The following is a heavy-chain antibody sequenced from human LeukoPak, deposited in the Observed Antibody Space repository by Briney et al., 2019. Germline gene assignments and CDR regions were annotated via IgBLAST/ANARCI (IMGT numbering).Heavy chain of an antibody. J-gene: IGHJ4*02. Sequence: SVTVSCMASGYIFSSYAISWVRQAPGQGLEWMGGINPFFGTANYAQKFQGRVTITADESTSTAYMELSSLRSEDTAVYYCARDSSSSWYIGFFDYWGQGTLVTVSS. CDR3: ARDSSSSWYIGFFDY. D-gene: IGHD6-13*01. CDR1: GYIFSSYA. CDR2: INPFFGTA. V-gene: IGHV1-69*13.